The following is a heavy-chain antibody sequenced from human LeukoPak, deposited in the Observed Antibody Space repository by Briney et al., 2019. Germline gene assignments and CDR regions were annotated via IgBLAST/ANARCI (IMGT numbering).Heavy chain of an antibody. D-gene: IGHD5-18*01. CDR2: ISSSSGYI. J-gene: IGHJ4*02. CDR1: GFTFSSYG. V-gene: IGHV3-21*01. Sequence: GGSLRLSCAASGFTFSSYGINWVRQAPGEGLEWVSSISSSSGYIYYADSVKGRFTISRDNAKNSLYLQMNSLRADDTAVYYCARDRYNYGYEVDYWGQGTLVTVSS. CDR3: ARDRYNYGYEVDY.